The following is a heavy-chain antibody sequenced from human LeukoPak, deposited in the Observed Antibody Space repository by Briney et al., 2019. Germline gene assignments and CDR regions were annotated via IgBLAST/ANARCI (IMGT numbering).Heavy chain of an antibody. CDR3: TRGVSGNYGNFDY. V-gene: IGHV3-74*01. Sequence: PGGPLKLSCEASGFTFCSDWTHWVRQAPGKGLVWVSRIDPAGSSTYFADFVKGRFSVSRDNAKNTVYLQMTSLTAEDTAVYYCTRGVSGNYGNFDYWGQGTLVTVST. J-gene: IGHJ4*02. CDR1: GFTFCSDW. D-gene: IGHD1-26*01. CDR2: IDPAGSST.